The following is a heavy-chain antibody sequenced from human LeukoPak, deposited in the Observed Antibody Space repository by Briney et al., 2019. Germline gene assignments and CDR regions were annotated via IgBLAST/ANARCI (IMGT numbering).Heavy chain of an antibody. D-gene: IGHD1-7*01. CDR2: IYDSGNS. CDR3: ARDLPMIGTSDSSDI. V-gene: IGHV4-31*03. Sequence: SETLSLTCSVSGASVSSGNYYWSWIRHHPGKGLEWIGCIYDSGNSYYNPSLESRVTISVDTAKNQISLKLTSVTAADTAVYYCARDLPMIGTSDSSDIWGQGTMVTVSS. J-gene: IGHJ3*02. CDR1: GASVSSGNYY.